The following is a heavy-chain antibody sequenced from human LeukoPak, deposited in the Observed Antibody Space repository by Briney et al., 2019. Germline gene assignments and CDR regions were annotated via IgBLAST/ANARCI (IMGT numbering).Heavy chain of an antibody. CDR3: ARSTSGNSNMDV. D-gene: IGHD1-7*01. J-gene: IGHJ6*03. Sequence: GASVRVSCKASGYTFTGYYTHWVRQAPGQGLEWMGWINPNSGGTNYAQKFQGRVTMTRDTSISTAYMELSRLRSDDTAVYYCARSTSGNSNMDVWGKGTTVTISS. CDR1: GYTFTGYY. V-gene: IGHV1-2*02. CDR2: INPNSGGT.